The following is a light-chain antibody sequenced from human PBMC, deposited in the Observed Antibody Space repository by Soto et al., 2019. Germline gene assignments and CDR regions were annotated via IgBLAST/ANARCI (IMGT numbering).Light chain of an antibody. J-gene: IGLJ2*01. Sequence: QSALTQPPSVSGSPGQSVTISCTGTSSDVGGYNFVSWYQQHPGKAPKLMIYEVSERPSGVPDRFSGSKSGNTASLTVSGLQAEDEADYYCSSYAGSNIVVFGGGTKLTVL. CDR2: EVS. CDR1: SSDVGGYNF. CDR3: SSYAGSNIVV. V-gene: IGLV2-8*01.